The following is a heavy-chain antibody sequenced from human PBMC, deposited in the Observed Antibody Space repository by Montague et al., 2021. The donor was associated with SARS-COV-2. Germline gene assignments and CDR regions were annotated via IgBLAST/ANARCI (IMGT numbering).Heavy chain of an antibody. CDR2: IYYSGSA. Sequence: SETLSLTYSVSGGSISTYYWSWIRQPPGKGLEWIGYIYYSGSANYNPSLKSRVTISIDTSKNQFSLELSSVTAADMAVYYCASPGGYCTGGSCYYVYWGQGTLATVSS. CDR1: GGSISTYY. V-gene: IGHV4-59*01. D-gene: IGHD2-15*01. CDR3: ASPGGYCTGGSCYYVY. J-gene: IGHJ4*02.